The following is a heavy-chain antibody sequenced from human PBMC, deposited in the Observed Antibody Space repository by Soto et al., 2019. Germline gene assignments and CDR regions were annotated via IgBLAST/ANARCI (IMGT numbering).Heavy chain of an antibody. D-gene: IGHD5-12*01. V-gene: IGHV4-4*07. CDR2: IFSSGST. J-gene: IGHJ4*02. CDR1: GGSINTFY. CDR3: AREGSYSAYNFAHGIQLWSFDF. Sequence: SETLSPTCTVSGGSINTFYWSWVRQPAGKGLEWIGRIFSSGSTSFNPSLESRVAMSVDTSKNPFSLDLSSVTAADMAVYYCAREGSYSAYNFAHGIQLWSFDFWGQGALVTVSS.